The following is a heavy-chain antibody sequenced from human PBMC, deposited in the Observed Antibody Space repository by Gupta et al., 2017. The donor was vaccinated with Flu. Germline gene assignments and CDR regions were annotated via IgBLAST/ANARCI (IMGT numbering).Heavy chain of an antibody. CDR3: ARQNRSYSGYDTSHLDC. CDR2: ISRSGSTV. J-gene: IGHJ4*02. Sequence: TFNSYEMNWVRQTPGKGLEWVSYISRSGSTVDYADSVKGRFTISRDNAKNSLYLQMNSLRAEDTAVYYCARQNRSYSGYDTSHLDCWGQGTLVTVSS. D-gene: IGHD5-12*01. V-gene: IGHV3-48*03. CDR1: TFNSYE.